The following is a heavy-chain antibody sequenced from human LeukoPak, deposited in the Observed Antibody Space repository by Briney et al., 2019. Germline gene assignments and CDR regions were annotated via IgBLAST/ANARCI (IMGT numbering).Heavy chain of an antibody. CDR1: GYTFTGYY. D-gene: IGHD3-22*01. Sequence: GASVKVSCKASGYTFTGYYMHWVRQAPGQGLEWMGWINPNSGGTNYAQKFQGRVTMTRDTSTSTAYMELSRLRSDDTAVYYCARGFDYYDSSGYYWWGQGTLVTVSS. CDR3: ARGFDYYDSSGYYW. J-gene: IGHJ4*02. V-gene: IGHV1-2*02. CDR2: INPNSGGT.